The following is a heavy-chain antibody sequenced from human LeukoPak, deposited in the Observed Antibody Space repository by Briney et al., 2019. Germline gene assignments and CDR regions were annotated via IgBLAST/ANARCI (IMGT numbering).Heavy chain of an antibody. CDR3: AKGGSSLYFFDY. Sequence: GGSLRLSCAASGFTFSSYAMSWVRQAPGKGLEWVSAISGSGGSIYYADSVKGRFTISRDDSKNTLYLQMNSLRAEDTAVYYCAKGGSSLYFFDYWGQGTLVTVSS. V-gene: IGHV3-23*01. CDR2: ISGSGGSI. J-gene: IGHJ4*02. CDR1: GFTFSSYA. D-gene: IGHD1-26*01.